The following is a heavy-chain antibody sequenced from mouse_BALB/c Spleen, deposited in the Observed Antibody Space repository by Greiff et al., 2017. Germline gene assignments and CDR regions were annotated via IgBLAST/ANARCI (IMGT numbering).Heavy chain of an antibody. J-gene: IGHJ2*01. CDR1: GYSITSDYA. D-gene: IGHD3-2*01. Sequence: EVKLMESGPGLVKPSQSLSLTCTVTGYSITSDYAWNWIRQFPGNKLEWMGYISYSGSTSYNPSLKSRISITRDTSKNQFFLQLNSVTTEDTATYYCARSGEGQLGLQDYWGEGTTLTVSS. V-gene: IGHV3-2*02. CDR3: ARSGEGQLGLQDY. CDR2: ISYSGST.